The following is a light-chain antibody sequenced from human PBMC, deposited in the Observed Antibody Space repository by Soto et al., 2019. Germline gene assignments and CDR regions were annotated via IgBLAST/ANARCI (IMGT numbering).Light chain of an antibody. CDR2: EVS. Sequence: QSALTQPASVSGSPGQSITISCTGTSSDVDVYNYVSWYQHHPGKAPKVVIYEVSNRPSGVSNRFSGSKSGNTASLTISGLQAEDEADYYCASYTASSTLVFGGGTKLTVL. CDR1: SSDVDVYNY. J-gene: IGLJ3*02. V-gene: IGLV2-14*01. CDR3: ASYTASSTLV.